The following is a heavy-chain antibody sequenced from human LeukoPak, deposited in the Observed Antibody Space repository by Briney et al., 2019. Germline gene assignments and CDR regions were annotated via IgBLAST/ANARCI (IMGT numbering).Heavy chain of an antibody. CDR1: GXSFSGYY. Sequence: PSETLSLTCAVYGXSFSGYYRTWIRQPPGKGLESIGYIYYSGNTNYNPSLKSRVTISIDTSKNQFSLKLSSVTAADTAVYYCARQRITAAGILDYWGQGTLVTVSS. CDR3: ARQRITAAGILDY. V-gene: IGHV4-59*08. J-gene: IGHJ4*02. D-gene: IGHD6-13*01. CDR2: IYYSGNT.